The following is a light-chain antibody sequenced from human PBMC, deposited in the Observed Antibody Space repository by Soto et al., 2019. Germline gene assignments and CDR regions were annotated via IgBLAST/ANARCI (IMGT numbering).Light chain of an antibody. CDR2: SNN. Sequence: QSVVTQPPSASGTPGQTVTISCSGSNSNIGRKIVSWYQQLPGTAPKLLIYSNNVRPSGIPDRISGSKSGTSASLVISGLQSDDEADYFCAVWDDSLRGVVFGGGTKLTVL. CDR3: AVWDDSLRGVV. V-gene: IGLV1-44*01. CDR1: NSNIGRKI. J-gene: IGLJ2*01.